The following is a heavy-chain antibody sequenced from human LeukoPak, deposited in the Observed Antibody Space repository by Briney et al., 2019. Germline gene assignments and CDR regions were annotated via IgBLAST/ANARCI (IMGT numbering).Heavy chain of an antibody. D-gene: IGHD3-22*01. CDR3: ARGYDTTGYFFDY. CDR1: GGSISGYY. Sequence: SETPSLTCTVSGGSISGYYWSWIRQPPGKGLEWIGFIYYSGSTNYNPSLKSRVTMSVDTSKNQFSLKLSSVTTADTAVYYCARGYDTTGYFFDYWGQGTLVTVSS. CDR2: IYYSGST. J-gene: IGHJ4*02. V-gene: IGHV4-59*01.